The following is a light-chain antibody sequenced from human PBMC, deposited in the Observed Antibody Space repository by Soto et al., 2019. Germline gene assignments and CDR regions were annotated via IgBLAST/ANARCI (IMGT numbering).Light chain of an antibody. J-gene: IGKJ1*01. V-gene: IGKV3-20*01. CDR3: QQYGGMWT. Sequence: EIVMTQSPATLSVSPGERASLSCRASQSVSSNLAWYQQKPGQAPRLLIQGASSRATGIPDRFTGSGSGTDFTLTINRLEPEDFAVYYCQQYGGMWTFGQGTKVDIK. CDR2: GAS. CDR1: QSVSSN.